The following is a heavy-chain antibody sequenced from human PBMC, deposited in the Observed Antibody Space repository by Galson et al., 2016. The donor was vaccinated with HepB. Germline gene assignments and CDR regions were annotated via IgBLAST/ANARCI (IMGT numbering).Heavy chain of an antibody. CDR3: ARRSADSGSYHGLFDY. V-gene: IGHV3-33*01. CDR2: TWFDGSSK. J-gene: IGHJ4*02. Sequence: SLRLSCAASGFTFSIHGMHWVRQAPGKGLEWVAFTWFDGSSKYYADPVKGRFTISRDNSNNMLYLEMTSLRAEDTAVYYCARRSADSGSYHGLFDYWGQGTLVTVSS. D-gene: IGHD1-26*01. CDR1: GFTFSIHG.